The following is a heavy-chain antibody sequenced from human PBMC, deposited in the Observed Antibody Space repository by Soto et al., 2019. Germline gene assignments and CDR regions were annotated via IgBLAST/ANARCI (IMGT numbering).Heavy chain of an antibody. Sequence: SETLSLTCTVSGGSISSGGYYWSCIRQHPGKGLEWIGYIYYSGSTYYNPSLKSRVTISVDTSKNHFSLKLSSETAADTSVYYCGRGYVLGVMASYYYGMDVWGQGTTVTGSS. J-gene: IGHJ6*02. V-gene: IGHV4-31*03. CDR2: IYYSGST. D-gene: IGHD3-10*02. CDR1: GGSISSGGYY. CDR3: GRGYVLGVMASYYYGMDV.